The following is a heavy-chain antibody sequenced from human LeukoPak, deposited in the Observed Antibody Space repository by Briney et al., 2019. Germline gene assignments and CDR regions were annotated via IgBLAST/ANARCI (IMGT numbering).Heavy chain of an antibody. CDR1: GFTFSSCT. Sequence: GGSLRLSCAASGFTFSSCTMNWVRQAPGKGLEWVSSISSGSSYIYYADSVKGRFTISRDNAKNSLYLQMNNLRAEDTALYYCASIPPSSYSSNWNRFDYWGQGTLVTVSS. D-gene: IGHD6-13*01. V-gene: IGHV3-21*01. CDR3: ASIPPSSYSSNWNRFDY. J-gene: IGHJ4*02. CDR2: ISSGSSYI.